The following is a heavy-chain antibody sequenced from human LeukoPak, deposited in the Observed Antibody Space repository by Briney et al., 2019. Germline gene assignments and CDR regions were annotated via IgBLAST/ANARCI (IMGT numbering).Heavy chain of an antibody. D-gene: IGHD3-3*01. CDR1: GFTFSSYA. CDR3: AKNPPVLRFLTGYYYYMDV. Sequence: GRSLRLSCAASGFTFSSYAMHWVRQAPGKGLEWVAVISYDGSNKYYADSVKGRFTISRDNSKNTLYLQMNSLRAEDTAVYYCAKNPPVLRFLTGYYYYMDVWGKGTTVTVSS. CDR2: ISYDGSNK. V-gene: IGHV3-30-3*02. J-gene: IGHJ6*03.